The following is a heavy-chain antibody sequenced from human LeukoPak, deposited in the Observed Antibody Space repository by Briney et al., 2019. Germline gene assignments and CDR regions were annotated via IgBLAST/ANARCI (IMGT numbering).Heavy chain of an antibody. J-gene: IGHJ6*03. Sequence: PGGSLRLSCAGSGFTFSHYSMNWVRQAPGKGLEWVASFGSDLSFRSVADSLKGRFTISRDNAKDSLYLQMNSLRAEDTAVYYCARDVLQTAYVLRYFDAPSYYYYYMDVWGKGTTVTVSS. CDR2: FGSDLSFR. CDR1: GFTFSHYS. CDR3: ARDVLQTAYVLRYFDAPSYYYYYMDV. D-gene: IGHD3-9*01. V-gene: IGHV3-21*01.